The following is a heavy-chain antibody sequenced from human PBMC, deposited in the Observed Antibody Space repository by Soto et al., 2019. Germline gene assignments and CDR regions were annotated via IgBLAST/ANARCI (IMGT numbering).Heavy chain of an antibody. Sequence: GGSLRLSCAASGFTFSSYAMYWVRQAPGKGLEWAAHISYDGSNKHYADSVKGRFTISRDNSKNTLYLQMNSLRVEDTAVYYCATHSNTYRAHYHGMDVWGKGTTVTVSS. CDR3: ATHSNTYRAHYHGMDV. J-gene: IGHJ6*04. CDR2: ISYDGSNK. CDR1: GFTFSSYA. V-gene: IGHV3-30-3*01.